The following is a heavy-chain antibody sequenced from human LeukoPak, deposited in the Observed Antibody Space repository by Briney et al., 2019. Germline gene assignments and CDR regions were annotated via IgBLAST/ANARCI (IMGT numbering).Heavy chain of an antibody. J-gene: IGHJ6*02. CDR3: ARDRGIQLWTYYYYGMDV. CDR1: GYTFTSYG. D-gene: IGHD5-18*01. Sequence: ASVKVSCKASGYTFTSYGISWVRQAPGQGLEWMGWISAYNGNTNYAQKLQGRVTMTTDTSTSTAYMELRSLRSDDTAVYYCARDRGIQLWTYYYYGMDVWGQGTTVTVSS. V-gene: IGHV1-18*01. CDR2: ISAYNGNT.